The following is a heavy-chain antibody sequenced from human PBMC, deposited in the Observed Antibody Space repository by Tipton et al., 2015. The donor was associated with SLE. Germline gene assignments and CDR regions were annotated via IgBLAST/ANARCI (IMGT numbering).Heavy chain of an antibody. CDR2: IYHSGST. J-gene: IGHJ3*02. V-gene: IGHV4-39*07. CDR3: ARVRGSSWLSFAFDI. Sequence: TLSLTCTVSGGSISSGSYYWGWIRQPPGKGLEWIGEIYHSGSTNYDPSLKSRVTISVDTSKNQFSLKLSSVTAADTAVYYCARVRGSSWLSFAFDIWGQGTMVTVSS. CDR1: GGSISSGSYY. D-gene: IGHD6-13*01.